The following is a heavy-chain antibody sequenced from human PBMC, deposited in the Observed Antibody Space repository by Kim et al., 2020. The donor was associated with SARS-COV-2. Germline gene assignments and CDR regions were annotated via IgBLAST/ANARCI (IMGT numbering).Heavy chain of an antibody. CDR1: GFTFSSYA. D-gene: IGHD2-8*01. CDR2: ISGSGGST. Sequence: GGSLRLSCAASGFTFSSYAMSWVRQAPGKGLEWVSAISGSGGSTYYADFVKGRFTISRDNSKNTLYLQMNSLRAEDTAVYYCAKASTNGVCPFDYWGQGTLVTVSS. CDR3: AKASTNGVCPFDY. J-gene: IGHJ4*02. V-gene: IGHV3-23*01.